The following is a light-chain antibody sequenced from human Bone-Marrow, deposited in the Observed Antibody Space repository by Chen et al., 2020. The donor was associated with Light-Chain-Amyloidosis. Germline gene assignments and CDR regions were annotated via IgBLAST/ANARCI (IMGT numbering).Light chain of an antibody. CDR3: SSYTITNTLV. J-gene: IGLJ1*01. CDR2: EVT. V-gene: IGLV2-14*01. CDR1: SSDVGGDNH. Sequence: QSALTQSASVFGYPGQLITISCTGTSSDVGGDNHVSWYQQHPDKAPTLMIYEVTNRPSWVPDRFSGSKSDNTASLTISGLQTEDEADYFCSSYTITNTLVFGSGTRVTVL.